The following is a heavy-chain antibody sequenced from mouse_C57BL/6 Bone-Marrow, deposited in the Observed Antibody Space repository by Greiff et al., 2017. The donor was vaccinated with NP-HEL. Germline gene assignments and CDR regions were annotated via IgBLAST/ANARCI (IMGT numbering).Heavy chain of an antibody. V-gene: IGHV5-17*01. CDR1: GFTFSDYG. D-gene: IGHD1-1*01. CDR2: ISSGSSTI. Sequence: DVKLVESGGGLVKPGGSLKLSCAASGFTFSDYGMHWVRQAPEKGLEWVAYISSGSSTISYADTVKGRFTISRDNAKNTLFLQMTRLRSEDTAMYYCARVYYGSSYDWYFDVWGTGTTVTVSS. J-gene: IGHJ1*03. CDR3: ARVYYGSSYDWYFDV.